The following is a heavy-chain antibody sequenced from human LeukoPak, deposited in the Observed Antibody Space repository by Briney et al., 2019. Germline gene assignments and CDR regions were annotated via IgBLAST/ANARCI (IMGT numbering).Heavy chain of an antibody. Sequence: GGSLRLSCAASGFTFSIYAMSWVRQAPGKGLEWVSAISGSGGSTYYADSVKGRFTISRDNSKNTLYLQMNSLRAEDTAVYYCAKYSRAAVAGNGYSDYWGQGTLVTVSS. CDR1: GFTFSIYA. CDR2: ISGSGGST. V-gene: IGHV3-23*01. D-gene: IGHD6-19*01. CDR3: AKYSRAAVAGNGYSDY. J-gene: IGHJ4*02.